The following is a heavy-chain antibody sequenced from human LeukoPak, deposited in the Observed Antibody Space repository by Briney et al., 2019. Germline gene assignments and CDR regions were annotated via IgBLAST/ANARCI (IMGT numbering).Heavy chain of an antibody. CDR3: AKDEEQWLVRDFQH. CDR1: GFTFRGYS. V-gene: IGHV3-23*01. Sequence: GGSLRLSCAASGFTFRGYSMSWVRQAPGKGLEWVSGISGSAGSTYYADSVKGRFTISRDNSKNTLYLQMNSLRAEDAAVYYCAKDEEQWLVRDFQHWGQGTLVTVSS. D-gene: IGHD6-19*01. CDR2: ISGSAGST. J-gene: IGHJ1*01.